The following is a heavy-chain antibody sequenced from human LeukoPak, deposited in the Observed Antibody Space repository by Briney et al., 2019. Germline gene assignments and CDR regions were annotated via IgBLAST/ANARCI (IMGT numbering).Heavy chain of an antibody. CDR3: ASLYYGAADY. CDR2: INSRGKTI. D-gene: IGHD4-17*01. J-gene: IGHJ4*02. V-gene: IGHV3-11*01. Sequence: GGSLRLSCAASGLTFNDYSMSWIRQAPGKGLKWVSYINSRGKTIYYADSVKGRFTISRDNAKSSLYLQMNSLRAEDTAVYYCASLYYGAADYWGQGTLVTVSS. CDR1: GLTFNDYS.